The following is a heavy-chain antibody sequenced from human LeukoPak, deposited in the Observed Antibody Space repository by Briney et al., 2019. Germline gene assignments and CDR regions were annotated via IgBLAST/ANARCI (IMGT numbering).Heavy chain of an antibody. V-gene: IGHV4-59*01. D-gene: IGHD3-10*01. CDR3: ARGKGGSGSFYYYGMDV. CDR1: GGSISSYY. J-gene: IGHJ6*02. Sequence: PSETLSLTCTVSGGSISSYYWSWIRQPPGKGLEWIGYIYYSGSTNYNPSLKSRVTISVDTSKNQFSLKPSSVTAADTAVYYCARGKGGSGSFYYYGMDVWGQGTTVTVSS. CDR2: IYYSGST.